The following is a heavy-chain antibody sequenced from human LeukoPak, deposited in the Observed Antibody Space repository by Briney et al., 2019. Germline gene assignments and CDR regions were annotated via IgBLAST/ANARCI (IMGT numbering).Heavy chain of an antibody. J-gene: IGHJ3*02. Sequence: ASVKVSCKASGYTFTSYGINWVRQAPGQGLEWMGWISAYSGNRNYAQKLQGRVTMTTETSTSTAYMELRSLRSDDTAVYYCVRDRSTMNDAFDIWGQGTMVTVSS. CDR2: ISAYSGNR. CDR1: GYTFTSYG. CDR3: VRDRSTMNDAFDI. D-gene: IGHD3-22*01. V-gene: IGHV1-18*01.